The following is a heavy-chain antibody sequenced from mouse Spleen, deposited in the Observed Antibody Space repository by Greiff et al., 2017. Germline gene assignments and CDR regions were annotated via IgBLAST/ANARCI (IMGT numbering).Heavy chain of an antibody. CDR3: ARDDGYVNYAMDY. CDR1: GFTFSDYG. D-gene: IGHD2-3*01. V-gene: IGHV5-17*01. Sequence: EVKLMESGGGLVKPGGSLKLSCAASGFTFSDYGMHWVRQAPEKGLEWVAYISSGSSTIYYADTVKGRFTISRDNAKNTLFLQMTSLRSEDTAMYYCARDDGYVNYAMDYWGQGTSVTVSS. CDR2: ISSGSSTI. J-gene: IGHJ4*01.